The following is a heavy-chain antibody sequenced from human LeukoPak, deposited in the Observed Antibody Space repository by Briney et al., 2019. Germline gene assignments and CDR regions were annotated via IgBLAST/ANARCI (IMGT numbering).Heavy chain of an antibody. J-gene: IGHJ4*02. D-gene: IGHD1-26*01. CDR1: GGSISCYY. CDR2: IYTSGST. Sequence: KASETLFLTCTFSGGSISCYYWSWRRQPAGKGLEWIGRIYTSGSTNYNPSLKSRVTMSVDTSKKQFSLKLSSVTAADTAGYYCARAWSGSYLIANVYYFDYWGQGTLVTVSS. CDR3: ARAWSGSYLIANVYYFDY. V-gene: IGHV4-4*07.